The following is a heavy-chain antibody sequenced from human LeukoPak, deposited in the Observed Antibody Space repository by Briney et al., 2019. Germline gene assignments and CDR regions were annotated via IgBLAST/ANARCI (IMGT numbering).Heavy chain of an antibody. J-gene: IGHJ6*02. D-gene: IGHD2-15*01. CDR1: GYTFTGYY. Sequence: ASVKVSCKASGYTFTGYYMHWVRQAPGQGLEWMGWINPNSGGTNYAQKFQGRVTMTRNTSISTAYMEPSSLRSEDTAVYYCASGPGVVAARGYYGMDVWGQGTTVTVSS. CDR3: ASGPGVVAARGYYGMDV. CDR2: INPNSGGT. V-gene: IGHV1-2*02.